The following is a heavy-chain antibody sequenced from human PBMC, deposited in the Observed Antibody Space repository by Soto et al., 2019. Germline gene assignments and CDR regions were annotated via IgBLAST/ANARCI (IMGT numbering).Heavy chain of an antibody. CDR3: ATAAYSDNRADYPSGLVLHH. D-gene: IGHD3-9*01. V-gene: IGHV1-24*01. J-gene: IGHJ1*01. CDR2: IDRDDGET. CDR1: GYTLTELS. Sequence: ASVKVSCKVSGYTLTELSLHWVRQAPGKGLEWMGGIDRDDGETIYAQKFQGRVTMTEDTSTDTAYMELSSLRSDDTAVYYCATAAYSDNRADYPSGLVLHHWG.